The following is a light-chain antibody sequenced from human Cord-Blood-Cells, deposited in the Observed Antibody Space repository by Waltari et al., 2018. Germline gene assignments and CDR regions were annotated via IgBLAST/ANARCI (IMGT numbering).Light chain of an antibody. Sequence: DIQLTQSPSFLSASVGDRVTITCQASQGISSYLAWYQQKPGQAPKLLIYAASTLQSGVPSRFSGSGSGTEFTLTISSLQPEDFATHYCQQLNSYPRTFGGGTKVEIK. CDR2: AAS. CDR1: QGISSY. V-gene: IGKV1-9*01. CDR3: QQLNSYPRT. J-gene: IGKJ4*01.